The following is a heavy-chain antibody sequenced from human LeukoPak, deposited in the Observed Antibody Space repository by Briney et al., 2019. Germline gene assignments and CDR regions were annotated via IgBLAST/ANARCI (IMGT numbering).Heavy chain of an antibody. Sequence: PGGSLRLSCAASGFTFSSYVMHWVRQAPGKGLEYVSAIDSNGGSTYYVNSVKGRFTISRDNSKNMMYLQMGSLRAQDMAVYFCARGDTVVSGYYMDVWGKGTTVTVSS. CDR1: GFTFSSYV. CDR2: IDSNGGST. CDR3: ARGDTVVSGYYMDV. D-gene: IGHD4-23*01. V-gene: IGHV3-64*01. J-gene: IGHJ6*03.